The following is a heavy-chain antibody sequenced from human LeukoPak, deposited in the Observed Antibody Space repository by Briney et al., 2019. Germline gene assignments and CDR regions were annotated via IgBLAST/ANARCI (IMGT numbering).Heavy chain of an antibody. J-gene: IGHJ4*02. CDR1: GYTFTGYY. CDR3: ARDLTLYCSGGSCFHDLYYFDY. D-gene: IGHD2-15*01. CDR2: INPNSGGT. V-gene: IGHV1-2*02. Sequence: ASVKVACKASGYTFTGYYIHWVRQAPGQGLGWVGWINPNSGGTNYAQKFQGRVTMTRDTSISTAYMELSRLRSGDTAVYYCARDLTLYCSGGSCFHDLYYFDYWGQGTLVTVSS.